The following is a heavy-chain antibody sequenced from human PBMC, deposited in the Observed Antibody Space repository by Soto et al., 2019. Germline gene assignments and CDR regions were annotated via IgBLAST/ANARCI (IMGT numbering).Heavy chain of an antibody. CDR2: IKQDGSEK. Sequence: EVQLVESGGGLVQPGGSLRLSCAASGFTFSSYWMSWVRQAPGKGLEWVANIKQDGSEKYYVDSVKGRFTISRDNAKNSLYLQMNSLRAEETAVYYCARDLDCSGGSCYSGYEYFQHWGQGTLVTVSS. V-gene: IGHV3-7*01. CDR1: GFTFSSYW. D-gene: IGHD2-15*01. CDR3: ARDLDCSGGSCYSGYEYFQH. J-gene: IGHJ1*01.